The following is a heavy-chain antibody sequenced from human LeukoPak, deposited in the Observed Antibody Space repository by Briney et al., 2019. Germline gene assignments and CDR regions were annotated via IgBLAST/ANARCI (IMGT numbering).Heavy chain of an antibody. Sequence: ASVKVSCKASGYTFTSYGISWVRQAPGQGLEWMGWISAYNGNTNYAQKLQGRVTMTTDTSTSTAYMELRSLRSDDTAVYYCARTTVWFGELNPTSYFDLWGRGTLVTVSS. D-gene: IGHD3-10*01. CDR1: GYTFTSYG. CDR2: ISAYNGNT. CDR3: ARTTVWFGELNPTSYFDL. V-gene: IGHV1-18*01. J-gene: IGHJ2*01.